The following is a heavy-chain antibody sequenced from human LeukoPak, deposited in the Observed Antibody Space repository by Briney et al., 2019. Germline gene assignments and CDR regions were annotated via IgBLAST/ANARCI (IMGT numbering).Heavy chain of an antibody. CDR2: ISGSGANT. V-gene: IGHV3-23*01. D-gene: IGHD6-13*01. J-gene: IGHJ4*02. CDR3: ARGGSSSQLFDY. Sequence: GGSLRLSCAASGFTFSTYAMSWVRQAPGKGLEWVSTISGSGANTYYADSVRGRFTISRDNAKNSLYLQMNSLRAEDTAVYYCARGGSSSQLFDYWGQGTLVTVSS. CDR1: GFTFSTYA.